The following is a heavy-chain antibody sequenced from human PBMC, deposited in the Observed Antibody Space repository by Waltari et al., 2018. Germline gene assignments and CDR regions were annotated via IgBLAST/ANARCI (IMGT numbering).Heavy chain of an antibody. V-gene: IGHV4-59*04. D-gene: IGHD2-2*01. J-gene: IGHJ3*02. CDR2: IYYSGST. CDR1: GGSISSYY. CDR3: AACYGPDAFDI. Sequence: QVQLQESGPGLVKPSETLSLTCTVSGGSISSYYWSWIRQPPGKGLEWIGYIYYSGSTYYNPSLKSRVTISVDTSKNQFSLKLSSVTAADTAVYYCAACYGPDAFDIWGQGTMVTVSS.